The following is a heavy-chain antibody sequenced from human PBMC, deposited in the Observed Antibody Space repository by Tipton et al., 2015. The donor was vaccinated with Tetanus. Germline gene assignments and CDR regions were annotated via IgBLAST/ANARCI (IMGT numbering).Heavy chain of an antibody. D-gene: IGHD1-14*01. V-gene: IGHV3-23*01. CDR1: GFTFTNYA. CDR2: VVGNGDT. CDR3: AKEITNIGKPLFDH. Sequence: LSLTCVASGFTFTNYAMSWVRQAPGKGLEWVAGVVGNGDTYYADSVKGRFTTSRDNSKRTLSLQLNSLRAEDTAVYFCAKEITNIGKPLFDHWGRGSLVSVSS. J-gene: IGHJ2*01.